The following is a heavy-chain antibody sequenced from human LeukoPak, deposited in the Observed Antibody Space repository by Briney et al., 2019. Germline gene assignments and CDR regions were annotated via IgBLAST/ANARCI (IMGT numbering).Heavy chain of an antibody. Sequence: ASVKVSCKASGYTFTGYYMHWVRQAPGQGLEWMGWINPNSGGTNYAQKFQGRVTMTRDTSISTAYMELSRLRSDDTAVYYCARASSRMVRGVITAFDYWGQGTPVTVSS. V-gene: IGHV1-2*02. D-gene: IGHD3-10*01. CDR3: ARASSRMVRGVITAFDY. J-gene: IGHJ4*02. CDR1: GYTFTGYY. CDR2: INPNSGGT.